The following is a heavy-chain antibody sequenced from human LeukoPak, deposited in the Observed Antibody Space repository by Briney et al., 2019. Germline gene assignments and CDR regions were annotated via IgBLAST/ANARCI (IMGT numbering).Heavy chain of an antibody. J-gene: IGHJ4*02. Sequence: ESGPTLVKPTQTLTLTCTFSGFSLSTSGVGVGWIRQPPGKALEWLALIYWNDDKRYSPSLKSRLTITKDTSKNQVVLTMTNMDPVDTATYYCTHSLNDYSNCGLAGWYPFDYWGQGTLVTVSS. CDR3: THSLNDYSNCGLAGWYPFDY. D-gene: IGHD4-11*01. V-gene: IGHV2-5*01. CDR2: IYWNDDK. CDR1: GFSLSTSGVG.